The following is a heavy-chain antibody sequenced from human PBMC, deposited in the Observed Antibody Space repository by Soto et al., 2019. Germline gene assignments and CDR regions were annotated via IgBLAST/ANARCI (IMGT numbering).Heavy chain of an antibody. D-gene: IGHD6-19*01. Sequence: GGSLRLSCAASGFTLSSYAMHWVRQAPGKGLEWVAVISYDGSNKYYADSVKGRFTISRDNSKNTLYLQMNSLRAEDTAVYYCARDLPGRIAVAGKTLDYWGQGTLVTVSS. CDR2: ISYDGSNK. V-gene: IGHV3-30-3*01. J-gene: IGHJ4*02. CDR3: ARDLPGRIAVAGKTLDY. CDR1: GFTLSSYA.